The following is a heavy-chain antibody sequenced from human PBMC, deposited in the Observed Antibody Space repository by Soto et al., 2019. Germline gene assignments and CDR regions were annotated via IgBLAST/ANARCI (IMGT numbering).Heavy chain of an antibody. CDR1: GGSISSYY. J-gene: IGHJ4*02. D-gene: IGHD2-15*01. CDR3: ARAGAATLSDY. V-gene: IGHV4-59*01. Sequence: SETLSLTCTVSGGSISSYYCSWIRQPPGKGLEWIGYIYYSGSANYNPSLKSRVTISVDTSKNQFSLKLSSVTAADTAVYYCARAGAATLSDYWGQGTLVTVS. CDR2: IYYSGSA.